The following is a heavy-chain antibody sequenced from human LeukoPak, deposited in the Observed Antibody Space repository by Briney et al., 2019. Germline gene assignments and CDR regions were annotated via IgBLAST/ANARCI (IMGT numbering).Heavy chain of an antibody. D-gene: IGHD3-22*01. V-gene: IGHV3-7*01. CDR3: ARDYYDSSGYYYFDY. J-gene: IGHJ4*02. Sequence: GGSLRPSCAASGFTFSSYWMSWVRQAPGKGLEWVANIKQDGSEKYYVDSVKGRFTISRDNAKNSLYLQMNSLRAEDTAVYYCARDYYDSSGYYYFDYWGQGTLVTVSS. CDR1: GFTFSSYW. CDR2: IKQDGSEK.